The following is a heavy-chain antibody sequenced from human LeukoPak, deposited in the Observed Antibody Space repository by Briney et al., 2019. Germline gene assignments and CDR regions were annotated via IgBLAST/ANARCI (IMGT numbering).Heavy chain of an antibody. J-gene: IGHJ6*02. D-gene: IGHD1-26*01. CDR1: GYTFTGYY. CDR3: ARVSYGLIYGMDV. V-gene: IGHV1-2*02. CDR2: INPNSGGT. Sequence: ASVKVSCKASGYTFTGYYMHWVRQAPGQGLEWMGWINPNSGGTNYAQKFQGRVTMTRDTSISTAYMELSRLRSDDTAVYYCARVSYGLIYGMDVWGQGTTVTVSS.